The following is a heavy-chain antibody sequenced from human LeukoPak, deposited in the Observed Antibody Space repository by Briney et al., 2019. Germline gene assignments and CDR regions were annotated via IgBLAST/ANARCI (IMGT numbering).Heavy chain of an antibody. CDR3: ARQNYYGSGRRIDP. J-gene: IGHJ5*02. CDR2: INHSGST. Sequence: SETLSLTCAFSDDSISTGGYSWSWIRQPPGKGLEWIGEINHSGSTNYNPSLKSRVTISVDTSKNQFSLKLSSVTAADTAVYYCARQNYYGSGRRIDPWGQGTLVTVSS. D-gene: IGHD3-10*01. CDR1: DDSISTGGYS. V-gene: IGHV4-34*01.